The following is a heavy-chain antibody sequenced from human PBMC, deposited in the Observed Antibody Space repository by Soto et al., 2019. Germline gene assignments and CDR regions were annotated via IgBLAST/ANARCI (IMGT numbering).Heavy chain of an antibody. Sequence: QVQLVQSGAEVTKPGASVKVSCKASGYTVAPYYIHWVRQAPGQGLEWMGVIHPRGGTSTYAQKFQCRITMAGDTSTGTVFMELSRLRSEDTAIYYCARDSAMTTVTIFDFWGQGTLVAVSS. CDR1: GYTVAPYY. V-gene: IGHV1-46*01. D-gene: IGHD4-17*01. CDR3: ARDSAMTTVTIFDF. CDR2: IHPRGGTS. J-gene: IGHJ4*02.